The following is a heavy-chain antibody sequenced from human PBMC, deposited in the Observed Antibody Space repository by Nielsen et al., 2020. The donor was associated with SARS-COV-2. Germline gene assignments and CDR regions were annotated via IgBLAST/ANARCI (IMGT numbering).Heavy chain of an antibody. Sequence: GESLKLSCKGSGYSFTSYWISWVRQMPGKGLEWMGRIEPSDSYTNYSPSFQGHVTISADKSISTAYLQWSRLNASDTARYYCARHPGGYSYGFGPDIDYWGQGTLVTVSS. J-gene: IGHJ4*02. CDR3: ARHPGGYSYGFGPDIDY. CDR1: GYSFTSYW. D-gene: IGHD5-18*01. CDR2: IEPSDSYT. V-gene: IGHV5-10-1*01.